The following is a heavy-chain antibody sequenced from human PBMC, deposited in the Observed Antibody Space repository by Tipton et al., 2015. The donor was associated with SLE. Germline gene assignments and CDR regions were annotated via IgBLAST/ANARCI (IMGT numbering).Heavy chain of an antibody. CDR3: ARTLGAIAHTVYDAFDI. CDR2: SHYSGTT. D-gene: IGHD1-26*01. J-gene: IGHJ3*02. V-gene: IGHV4-59*01. Sequence: TLSLTCAVYGGSFSGYYWNWIRQPPGKGLEWIGYSHYSGTTHDNPSLKSRVTMSVDMSKNQFSLRLTSVTAADTAVYYCARTLGAIAHTVYDAFDIWGQGKMVTVSS. CDR1: GGSFSGYY.